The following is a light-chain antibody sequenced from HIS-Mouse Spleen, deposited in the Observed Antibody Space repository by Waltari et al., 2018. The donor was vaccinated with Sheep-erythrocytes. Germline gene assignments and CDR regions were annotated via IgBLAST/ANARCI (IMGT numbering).Light chain of an antibody. CDR3: CSYAGSYTWV. Sequence: QSALTQPRSVSGSPGQSVTIPCTGTSSYVGGSNYVSWYQQPPGKAPKLMIYDVSKRPSGVPDRFSGSKSGNTASLTISGLQAEDEADYYCCSYAGSYTWVFGGGTKLTVL. CDR1: SSYVGGSNY. CDR2: DVS. J-gene: IGLJ3*02. V-gene: IGLV2-11*01.